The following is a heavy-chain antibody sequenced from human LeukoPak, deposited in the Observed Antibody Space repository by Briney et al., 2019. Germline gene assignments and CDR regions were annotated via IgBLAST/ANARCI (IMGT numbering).Heavy chain of an antibody. V-gene: IGHV1-18*01. Sequence: ASVKVSCKASGYTFTSYGISWVRQAPGQGLEWMGWISAYNGNTNYAQKFQGRVTMTRNTSISTAYMELSSLRSEDTAVYYCARGVLYCSGGSCYLRYFDYWGQGTLVTVSS. CDR1: GYTFTSYG. D-gene: IGHD2-15*01. J-gene: IGHJ4*02. CDR2: ISAYNGNT. CDR3: ARGVLYCSGGSCYLRYFDY.